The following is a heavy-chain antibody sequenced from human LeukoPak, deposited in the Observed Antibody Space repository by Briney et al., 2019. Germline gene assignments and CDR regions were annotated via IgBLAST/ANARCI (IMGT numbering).Heavy chain of an antibody. J-gene: IGHJ4*02. Sequence: PGGSLRLSCAASGFTFSSYGMHWVRQAPGKGLGWVAVISYDGSNKYYADSVKGRFTISRDNSKNTLYLQMNSLRAEDTAVYYCAKDRDDYGDYGYFDYWGQGTLVTVSS. V-gene: IGHV3-30*18. CDR2: ISYDGSNK. D-gene: IGHD4-17*01. CDR1: GFTFSSYG. CDR3: AKDRDDYGDYGYFDY.